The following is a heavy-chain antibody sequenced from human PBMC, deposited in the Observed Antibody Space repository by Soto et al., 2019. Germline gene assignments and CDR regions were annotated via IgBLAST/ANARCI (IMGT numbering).Heavy chain of an antibody. D-gene: IGHD2-15*01. Sequence: GGSLRLSCAASGFTFSGSAMHWVRQASGKGLEWVGRIRSKANSYATAYAASVKGRFTISRDDSKNTAYLQMNSLKTEDTAVYYCTPHTYCSGGSCYSNWFDPWGQGTLVTVSS. CDR3: TPHTYCSGGSCYSNWFDP. V-gene: IGHV3-73*01. CDR2: IRSKANSYAT. J-gene: IGHJ5*02. CDR1: GFTFSGSA.